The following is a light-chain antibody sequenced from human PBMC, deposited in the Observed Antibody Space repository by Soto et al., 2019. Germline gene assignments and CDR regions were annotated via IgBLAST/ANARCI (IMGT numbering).Light chain of an antibody. Sequence: DIQMTQSPSTLSASVGDRVTITCRASQSISNWLAWYQQKTGKAPKLLIYKASSLESGVPSRFSGSGSGTEFTLTNSSLQPDDFASYYCQQYNSYPWTFGQGTKVEIK. CDR1: QSISNW. J-gene: IGKJ1*01. CDR2: KAS. V-gene: IGKV1-5*03. CDR3: QQYNSYPWT.